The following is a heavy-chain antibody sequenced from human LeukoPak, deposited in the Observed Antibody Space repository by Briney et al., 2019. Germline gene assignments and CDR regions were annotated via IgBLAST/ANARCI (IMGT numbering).Heavy chain of an antibody. CDR2: TSAYNGNT. CDR1: GYTFTSYG. CDR3: ARDVAREFDY. J-gene: IGHJ4*02. Sequence: ASVKVSCKASGYTFTSYGISWVRQAPGQGLEWMGWTSAYNGNTNYTQKLQGRVTMTTDTSTSTAYMELRSLRSDDTAVYYCARDVAREFDYWGQGTLVSVSS. V-gene: IGHV1-18*01.